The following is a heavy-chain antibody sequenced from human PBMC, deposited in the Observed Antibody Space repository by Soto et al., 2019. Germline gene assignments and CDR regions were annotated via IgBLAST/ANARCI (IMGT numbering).Heavy chain of an antibody. CDR3: ARGVSAGVDY. CDR2: MQPSTGRT. V-gene: IGHV1-8*01. D-gene: IGHD1-26*01. CDR1: GYSFTSLD. Sequence: QVQLVRSGAEVRETGASVKVSCKASGYSFTSLDINWVRQTAGQGLEWMGWMQPSTGRTGYAQKFQGRVTMTRDTSINTAYMELTTLTSDDTAFYYCARGVSAGVDYWGQGTLVTVSS. J-gene: IGHJ4*02.